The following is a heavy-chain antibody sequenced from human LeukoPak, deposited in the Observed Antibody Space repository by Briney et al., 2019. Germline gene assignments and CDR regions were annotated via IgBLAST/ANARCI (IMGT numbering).Heavy chain of an antibody. CDR1: GFTFSSYG. V-gene: IGHV3-30*18. CDR3: AKVGLPVTTILDYFDY. Sequence: GGSLRLSCAASGFTFSSYGMHWVRQAPGKWLEWVAVISYDGSNQYYADSVKGRFTICRDNSKNTLYLQMNSLRGEDTAVYYCAKVGLPVTTILDYFDYWGQGTLVTVSS. CDR2: ISYDGSNQ. J-gene: IGHJ4*02. D-gene: IGHD4-11*01.